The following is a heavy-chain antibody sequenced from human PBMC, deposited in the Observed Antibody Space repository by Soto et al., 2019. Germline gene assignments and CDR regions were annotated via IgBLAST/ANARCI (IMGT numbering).Heavy chain of an antibody. V-gene: IGHV2-5*02. CDR2: IYWDDDE. CDR3: VHSRMDV. Sequence: SGPTLVNPTPTLTLTCAFSGFSLTTSGVGVGWIRQPPGKALEWLALIYWDDDERYSPSLKTRLTITKDTSTNQVVLTMTKMDPVDTATYYCVHSRMDVWGQGTTVTVSS. J-gene: IGHJ6*02. CDR1: GFSLTTSGVG.